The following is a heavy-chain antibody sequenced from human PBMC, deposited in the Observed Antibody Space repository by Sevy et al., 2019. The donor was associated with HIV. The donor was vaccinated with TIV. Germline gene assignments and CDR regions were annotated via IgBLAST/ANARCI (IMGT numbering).Heavy chain of an antibody. D-gene: IGHD7-27*01. Sequence: SETLSLTCTVSGGSINNYCWSWFRQPPGKGLEWIGYIYYSGTTHYNPSLESRVTISVDTSKNQFSLNLYSVTAADTAMYYCVRTTLGPQELFDPWGQGTLVTVSS. V-gene: IGHV4-59*01. CDR1: GGSINNYC. J-gene: IGHJ5*02. CDR3: VRTTLGPQELFDP. CDR2: IYYSGTT.